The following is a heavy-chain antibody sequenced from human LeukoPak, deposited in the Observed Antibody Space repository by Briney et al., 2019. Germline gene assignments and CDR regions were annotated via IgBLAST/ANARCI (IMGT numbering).Heavy chain of an antibody. CDR2: IYTSGST. J-gene: IGHJ4*02. V-gene: IGHV4-61*02. D-gene: IGHD3-16*01. CDR3: VWGSYPMNYFDY. Sequence: PSETLSLTCTVSGGSIRSGSYYWSWIRQPAGKGLEWIGRIYTSGSTNYNPSLKSRVTISVDTSKNQFSLKLSSVTAADAAVYYCVWGSYPMNYFDYWGQGTLVTVSS. CDR1: GGSIRSGSYY.